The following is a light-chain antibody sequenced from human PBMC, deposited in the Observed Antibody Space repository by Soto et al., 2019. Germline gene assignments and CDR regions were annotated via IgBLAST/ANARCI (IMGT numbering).Light chain of an antibody. J-gene: IGKJ2*01. CDR2: GAS. Sequence: EIVLTQSPGTLSLSPGERASLSCRASQSVRSGYLAWYQQKPGQAPRLLIYGASYRATGDPDRFSGGGSGTDFTLTISRLEPEDFAVSYCQQYGSSPYTFGQGTKVEIK. V-gene: IGKV3-20*01. CDR3: QQYGSSPYT. CDR1: QSVRSGY.